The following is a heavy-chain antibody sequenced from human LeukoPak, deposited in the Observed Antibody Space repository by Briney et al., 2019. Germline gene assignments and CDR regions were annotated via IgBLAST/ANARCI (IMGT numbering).Heavy chain of an antibody. CDR3: ARGDYYDSSGYYYAFDY. CDR2: IYSGGST. CDR1: GFTVSSNY. D-gene: IGHD3-22*01. J-gene: IGHJ4*02. V-gene: IGHV3-66*01. Sequence: PGGSLRLSCAASGFTVSSNYMSWVRQAPGKGLEWVSVIYSGGSTYYADSVKGRFTISRDNSKNTLYLQMNSLRAEDTAVYYCARGDYYDSSGYYYAFDYWGQGTLVTVSS.